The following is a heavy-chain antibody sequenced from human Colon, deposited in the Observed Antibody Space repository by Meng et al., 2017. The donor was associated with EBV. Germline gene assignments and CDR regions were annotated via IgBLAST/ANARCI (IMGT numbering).Heavy chain of an antibody. CDR1: GGPIRMSHYY. V-gene: IGHV4-39*01. CDR2: IYHSGST. D-gene: IGHD3-10*01. Sequence: LHESAPGCPNLLSTSSLTATFSGGPIRMSHYYWGWVRQPPGKGLQWIGTIYHSGSTSYNPSLQSRVTMFVDTSKNQFSLMLTSVTATDTAVYYCARRRGGSGRDCWGQGTLVTVSS. J-gene: IGHJ4*02. CDR3: ARRRGGSGRDC.